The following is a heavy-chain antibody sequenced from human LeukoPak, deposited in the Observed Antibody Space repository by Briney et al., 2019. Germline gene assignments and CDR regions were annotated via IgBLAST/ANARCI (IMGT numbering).Heavy chain of an antibody. Sequence: PGRSLRLSCAASGFTFSSYAMHWVRQAPGKGLEWVAVISYDGSNKYYADSVKGRFTISRDNSKNTLYLQMNSLRAEDTAVYYCALLLWFGEPPDSKKNWGQGTLVTVSS. V-gene: IGHV3-30-3*01. CDR1: GFTFSSYA. CDR3: ALLLWFGEPPDSKKN. D-gene: IGHD3-10*01. J-gene: IGHJ4*02. CDR2: ISYDGSNK.